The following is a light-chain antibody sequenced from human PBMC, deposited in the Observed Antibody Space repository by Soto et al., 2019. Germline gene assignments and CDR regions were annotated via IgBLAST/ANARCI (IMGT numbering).Light chain of an antibody. Sequence: MSQSPSILSAYVGDRVTLTCRASQRISGWLAWYQQKPGKAPKLLIYDDSSLESGVPSRFSGSGSGTEFTLTISSLQPDDFATXXXXXYIRYWTFGQGTKVEI. J-gene: IGKJ1*01. V-gene: IGKV1-5*01. CDR3: XXYIRYWT. CDR1: QRISGW. CDR2: DDS.